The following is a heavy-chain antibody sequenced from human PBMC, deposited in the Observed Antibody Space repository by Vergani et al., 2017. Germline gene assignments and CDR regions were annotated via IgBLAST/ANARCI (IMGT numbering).Heavy chain of an antibody. Sequence: VQLVESGGGLVKPGGSLRLSCAASGFTFSSYAMSWVRQAPGKGLEWVSAISGSGGSTYYADSVKGRFTISRDNSKNTLYLQMNSLRAEDTAVYYCAKFSYCTNGVCYTDFDYWGQGTLVTVSS. CDR1: GFTFSSYA. V-gene: IGHV3-23*04. J-gene: IGHJ4*02. CDR3: AKFSYCTNGVCYTDFDY. CDR2: ISGSGGST. D-gene: IGHD2-8*01.